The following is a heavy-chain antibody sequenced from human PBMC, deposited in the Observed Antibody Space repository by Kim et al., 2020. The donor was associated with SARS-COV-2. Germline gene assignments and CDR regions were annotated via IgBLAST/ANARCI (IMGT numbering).Heavy chain of an antibody. CDR2: YRGRP. CDR3: ARGFDY. J-gene: IGHJ4*02. Sequence: YRGRPHSDPPRESRVTISVDASKNQFSLKLSAVTAADTAVYYCARGFDYWGQGTLVTVSS. V-gene: IGHV4-59*09.